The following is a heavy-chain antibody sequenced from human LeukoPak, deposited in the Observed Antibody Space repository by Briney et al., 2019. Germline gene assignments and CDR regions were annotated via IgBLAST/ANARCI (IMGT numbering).Heavy chain of an antibody. CDR1: GFTFSSYS. CDR2: ISSSSSYI. J-gene: IGHJ4*02. V-gene: IGHV3-21*01. CDR3: ARDLKAYSSSGGVDY. Sequence: GGSLRLSCAASGFTFSSYSMNWVRQAPGKGLEWVSSISSSSSYIYYADSVKGRFTISRDNAKNSLHLQMNSLRAEDTAVYYCARDLKAYSSSGGVDYWGQGTPVTVSS. D-gene: IGHD6-13*01.